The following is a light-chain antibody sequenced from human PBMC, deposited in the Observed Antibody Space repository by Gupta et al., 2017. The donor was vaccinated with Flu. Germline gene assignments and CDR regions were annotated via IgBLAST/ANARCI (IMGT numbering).Light chain of an antibody. CDR3: QQYGSSPYT. CDR1: RSVSGNY. J-gene: IGKJ2*01. Sequence: EIVLTQSPGTLSLSPGERATLSCRASRSVSGNYLAWYQQKPGQPPRLLIYGASSRATGIPDRFSGSGSGTDFTLTISGLEPEDFAVYYCQQYGSSPYTFGQGTKLEIK. V-gene: IGKV3-20*01. CDR2: GAS.